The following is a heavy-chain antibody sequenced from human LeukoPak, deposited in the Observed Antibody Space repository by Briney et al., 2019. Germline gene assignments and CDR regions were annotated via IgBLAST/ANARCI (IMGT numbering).Heavy chain of an antibody. CDR2: IIPIFGTA. J-gene: IGHJ4*02. V-gene: IGHV1-69*05. CDR1: GGTFSSYA. CDR3: ARDQVTPYYFDY. D-gene: IGHD5-18*01. Sequence: SVKVSCKASGGTFSSYAISWVRQAPGQGLEWMGGIIPIFGTANYAQKFQGRVTITTDESTSTAYVELSSLRSEDTAVYYCARDQVTPYYFDYWGQGTLVTVSS.